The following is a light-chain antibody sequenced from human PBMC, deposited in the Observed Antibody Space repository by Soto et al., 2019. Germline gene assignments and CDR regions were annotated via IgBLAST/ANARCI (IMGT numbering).Light chain of an antibody. CDR1: SSDVGGYNY. V-gene: IGLV2-14*01. CDR3: CSYTTSNTRQIV. CDR2: DVI. Sequence: QSALTQPASVSGSPGQSITISCTGTSSDVGGYNYVSWYQQHPGKAPKFMIYDVINRPSGVSNRFSGSKSGNTASLTISGLQAEDEADYYCCSYTTSNTRQIVFGTGTKLTVL. J-gene: IGLJ1*01.